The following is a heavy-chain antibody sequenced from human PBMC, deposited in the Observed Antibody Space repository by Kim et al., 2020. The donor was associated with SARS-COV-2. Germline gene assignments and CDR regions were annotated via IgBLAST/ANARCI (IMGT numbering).Heavy chain of an antibody. Sequence: LRETLSLTCAVSGGSVSRSNWWTWVRQPPGKGLEWIAEIHHSGKINYNPSLKSRVAMSIDASKNQFSLNLNSVTAADTAIYYCASVQYISGTTGLDYWGQGTLVTVSS. CDR1: GGSVSRSNW. D-gene: IGHD1-7*01. J-gene: IGHJ4*02. V-gene: IGHV4-4*02. CDR2: IHHSGKI. CDR3: ASVQYISGTTGLDY.